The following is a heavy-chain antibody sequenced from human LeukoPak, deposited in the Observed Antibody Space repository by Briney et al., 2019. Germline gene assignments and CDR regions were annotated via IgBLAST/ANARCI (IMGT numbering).Heavy chain of an antibody. CDR2: IYDIGST. CDR3: ARGPTVTQDAFDI. CDR1: GGSIRGGGYY. Sequence: PSQTLSLTCTVSGGSIRGGGYYRSWIRQHPEKGLEWIGYIYDIGSTDYNPSFKSRSTLSVDTSKNQFSLKVNSVTAADTAVYYCARGPTVTQDAFDIWGPGTMVTVSS. D-gene: IGHD4-17*01. V-gene: IGHV4-31*03. J-gene: IGHJ3*02.